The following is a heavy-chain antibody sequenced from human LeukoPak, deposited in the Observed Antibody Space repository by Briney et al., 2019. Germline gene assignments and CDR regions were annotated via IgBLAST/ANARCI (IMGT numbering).Heavy chain of an antibody. J-gene: IGHJ4*02. Sequence: AGGSLRLSCAASGFTFSSYAMSWVRQAPGKGLEWVSAISGSGGSTYNADSVKGRFTISRDNSKNTLYLQMNSLRAEDTAVYYCAKDPVRSGYSYYFDYWGQGTLVTVSS. CDR2: ISGSGGST. CDR3: AKDPVRSGYSYYFDY. CDR1: GFTFSSYA. D-gene: IGHD3-3*01. V-gene: IGHV3-23*01.